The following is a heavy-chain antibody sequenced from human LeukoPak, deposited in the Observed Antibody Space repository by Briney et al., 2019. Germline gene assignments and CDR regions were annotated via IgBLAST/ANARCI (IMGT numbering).Heavy chain of an antibody. V-gene: IGHV1-2*02. Sequence: ASVKVSCKASGYTFTGYYIQWMRQAPGQGLEWMGWINPNSGGTNYAQKFQGRVTMTRDTSISTAYMELSRLRSDDTAVYFCARDHCFSSGYYEDYYYGMDVWGRGTTVTVSS. D-gene: IGHD6-25*01. J-gene: IGHJ6*02. CDR2: INPNSGGT. CDR3: ARDHCFSSGYYEDYYYGMDV. CDR1: GYTFTGYY.